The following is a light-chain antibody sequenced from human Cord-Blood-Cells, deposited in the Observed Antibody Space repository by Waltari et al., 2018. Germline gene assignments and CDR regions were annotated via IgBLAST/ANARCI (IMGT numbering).Light chain of an antibody. J-gene: IGKJ1*01. CDR1: QSISSW. CDR3: QQYNSYST. V-gene: IGKV1-5*01. Sequence: DIQMTQSPSTLSASVGDRVTITCRASQSISSWLAWYQQKPGKAPKLLIYDASSFESGVPSRFSGSGSGTEFTLTICSLQPDDFATYYCQQYNSYSTFGQGTKVEIK. CDR2: DAS.